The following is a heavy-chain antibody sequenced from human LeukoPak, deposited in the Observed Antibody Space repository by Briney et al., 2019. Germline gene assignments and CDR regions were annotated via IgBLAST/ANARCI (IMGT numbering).Heavy chain of an antibody. Sequence: ASVKVSCKASGYTFTNYGISWVRQAPGQGLEWMGWISAYNGDTNYAQMLQGRVTLTTDASTNTVYMELRSLRSDDTAVYYCARDLPDLTYSYDSSGLDYWGQGTLVTVST. CDR1: GYTFTNYG. CDR2: ISAYNGDT. J-gene: IGHJ4*02. CDR3: ARDLPDLTYSYDSSGLDY. D-gene: IGHD3-22*01. V-gene: IGHV1-18*01.